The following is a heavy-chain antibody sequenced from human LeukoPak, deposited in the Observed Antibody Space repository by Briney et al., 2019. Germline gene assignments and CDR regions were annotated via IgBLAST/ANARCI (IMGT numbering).Heavy chain of an antibody. Sequence: PSQTLSLTCTVSGGSISSYYWSWIRQPAGKGLEWIGRIYTSGSTNYNPSLKGRVTMSVDTSKNQFSLKLNSVTAADTAVYYCARDYDVLTAYPPTQLFDPWGQGTLVTVSS. V-gene: IGHV4-4*07. J-gene: IGHJ5*02. CDR1: GGSISSYY. CDR2: IYTSGST. CDR3: ARDYDVLTAYPPTQLFDP. D-gene: IGHD3-9*01.